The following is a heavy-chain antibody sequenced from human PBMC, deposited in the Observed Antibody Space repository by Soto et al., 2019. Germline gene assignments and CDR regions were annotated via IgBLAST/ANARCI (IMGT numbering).Heavy chain of an antibody. CDR3: ARVFREATIGNFDY. CDR1: GFTFSSYR. D-gene: IGHD5-12*01. J-gene: IGHJ4*02. V-gene: IGHV3-21*01. CDR2: ISSSSSYI. Sequence: EVQLVESGGGLVKPVGSLRLSCAASGFTFSSYRMNWVRQDPGKGLEWVSSISSSSSYIYYADSVKGRFTISRDNAKNSLYLQMNRLRAEDTAVYYCARVFREATIGNFDYWGQGTLVTVSS.